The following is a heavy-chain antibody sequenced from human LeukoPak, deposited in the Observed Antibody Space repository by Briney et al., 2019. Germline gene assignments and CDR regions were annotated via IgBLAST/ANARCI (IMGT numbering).Heavy chain of an antibody. CDR2: IIPIFGTA. CDR1: GGTFSSYA. D-gene: IGHD6-19*01. J-gene: IGHJ4*02. CDR3: AGQGLEPRYSSGWG. Sequence: GASVKVSCKASGGTFSSYAISWVRQAPGQGLEWMGRIIPIFGTANYAQKFQGRVTITTDESTSTAYMELSSLRSEDTAVYYCAGQGLEPRYSSGWGWGQGTLVTVSS. V-gene: IGHV1-69*05.